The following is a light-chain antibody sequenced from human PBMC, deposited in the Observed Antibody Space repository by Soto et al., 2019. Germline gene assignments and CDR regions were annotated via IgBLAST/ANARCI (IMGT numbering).Light chain of an antibody. J-gene: IGKJ3*01. CDR2: AAS. V-gene: IGKV3-20*01. CDR3: PQYASAPFS. Sequence: IVLTQSPGTLSFSPGDRATLSCRASHSINTSFLAWFQQKPGQAPRLLIYAASTRATGIPDRFSGSASEKDFTLTINRLEPEDYAVYYCPQYASAPFSLGPGTKVEIX. CDR1: HSINTSF.